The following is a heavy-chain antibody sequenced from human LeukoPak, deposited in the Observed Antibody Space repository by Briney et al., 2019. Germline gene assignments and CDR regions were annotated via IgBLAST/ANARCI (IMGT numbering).Heavy chain of an antibody. J-gene: IGHJ4*02. CDR3: ARDRENGIAAAGTYFYY. CDR1: GFTFSSYE. D-gene: IGHD6-13*01. Sequence: PGGSLRLSCAASGFTFSSYEMNWVRQAPGKGLEWVSYISSSGSTIYYADSVKGRFTISRDNAKNSLYLQMNSLRAEDTAVYYCARDRENGIAAAGTYFYYWGQGTLVTVSS. CDR2: ISSSGSTI. V-gene: IGHV3-48*03.